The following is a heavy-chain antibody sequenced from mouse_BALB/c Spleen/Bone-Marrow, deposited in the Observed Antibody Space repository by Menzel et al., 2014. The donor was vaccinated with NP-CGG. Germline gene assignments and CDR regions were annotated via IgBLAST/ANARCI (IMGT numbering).Heavy chain of an antibody. V-gene: IGHV1-69*02. J-gene: IGHJ4*01. Sequence: VQGVESGAELVKPGASVKLSCKASGYTFTSYWMNWVKQRPGQGLEWIGEIDPSDNYINYNQKVKGKGTLTVDKSSSTAYMQLSSLTSEDSAVYYCARDGDDGYYGGDAMDYWGQGISVTVSS. CDR3: ARDGDDGYYGGDAMDY. CDR2: IDPSDNYI. CDR1: GYTFTSYW. D-gene: IGHD2-3*01.